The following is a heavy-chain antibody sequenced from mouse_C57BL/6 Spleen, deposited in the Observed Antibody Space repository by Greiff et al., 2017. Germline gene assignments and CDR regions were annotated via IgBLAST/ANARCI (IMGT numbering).Heavy chain of an antibody. J-gene: IGHJ4*01. CDR1: GFTFSNYW. Sequence: EVQLVESGGGLVQPGGSMKLSCVASGFTFSNYWMNWVRQSPEKGLEWVAQIRLKSDNYATHYAESVKARFTISRDDSKSSVYLQMNNLRAEDTGIYYCTGGIYYSKVYAMDYWGQGTSVTVSS. V-gene: IGHV6-3*01. CDR2: IRLKSDNYAT. CDR3: TGGIYYSKVYAMDY. D-gene: IGHD2-5*01.